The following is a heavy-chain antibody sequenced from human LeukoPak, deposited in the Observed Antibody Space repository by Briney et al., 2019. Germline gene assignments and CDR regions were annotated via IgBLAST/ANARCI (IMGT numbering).Heavy chain of an antibody. D-gene: IGHD4-23*01. J-gene: IGHJ3*02. CDR2: ITATSLHI. CDR3: ARVRSVGGNPHAFNI. Sequence: GGSLRLPCAASGFTVSSNYMSWVRQAPGKGLEWVSAITATSLHIYYADSVKGRFTISRDNAKNSLYLQMNSLRVEDTALYYCARVRSVGGNPHAFNIWGQGTMVTVSS. CDR1: GFTVSSNY. V-gene: IGHV3-21*01.